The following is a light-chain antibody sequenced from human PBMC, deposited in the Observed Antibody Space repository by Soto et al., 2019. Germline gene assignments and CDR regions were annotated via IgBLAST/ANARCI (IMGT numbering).Light chain of an antibody. CDR3: QQYNNWPPWT. V-gene: IGKV3-15*01. CDR2: GAS. J-gene: IGKJ1*01. Sequence: EIVMTQSPATLSVSPGERATLSCRASQSVSSNLAWYQQKPGQAPRLLIYGASTRATGIPARFSGSGSGTECTPTIISLQSEDFAGYYCQQYNNWPPWTFGQGTKEEIK. CDR1: QSVSSN.